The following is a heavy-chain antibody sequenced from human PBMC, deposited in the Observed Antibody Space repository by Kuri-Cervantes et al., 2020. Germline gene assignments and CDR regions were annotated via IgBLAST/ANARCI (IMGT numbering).Heavy chain of an antibody. CDR2: IYSGGST. V-gene: IGHV3-53*01. D-gene: IGHD3-10*01. CDR3: ASMVRGVIIMEYYFGY. J-gene: IGHJ4*02. CDR1: GFTVSSNY. Sequence: GGSLRLSCAASGFTVSSNYMSWVRQAPGKGLEWVSVIYSGGSTYYADSVKGRFTISRDNSKNTLYLQMNSLRAEDTAVYYCASMVRGVIIMEYYFGYWGQGTLVTVSS.